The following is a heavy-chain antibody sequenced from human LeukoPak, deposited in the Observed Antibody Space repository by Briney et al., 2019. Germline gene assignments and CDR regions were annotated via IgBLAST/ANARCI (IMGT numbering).Heavy chain of an antibody. V-gene: IGHV3-33*01. Sequence: PGGSLRLSCAASGFTFSSYGMHWVRQAPGKGLEWVAVIWYDGSNKYYADSVKGRFAISRDNSKNTLYLQMNSLRAEDTAVYYCARDSRGFDPWGQGTLVTVSS. CDR1: GFTFSSYG. CDR2: IWYDGSNK. J-gene: IGHJ5*02. CDR3: ARDSRGFDP.